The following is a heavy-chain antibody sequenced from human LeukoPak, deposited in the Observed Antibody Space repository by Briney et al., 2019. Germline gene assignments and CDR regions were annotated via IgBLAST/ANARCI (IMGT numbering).Heavy chain of an antibody. CDR1: GGTFSNYG. D-gene: IGHD6-13*01. V-gene: IGHV1-69*04. J-gene: IGHJ4*02. Sequence: GASVKVSCKASGGTFSNYGISWVRQAPGQGLEWMGRIIPILGIANYGQKFLGRITITADKSTSTAYMELSSLRSEDTAVYYCARVRAAAGTGWSDYWGQGTLVTVSS. CDR2: IIPILGIA. CDR3: ARVRAAAGTGWSDY.